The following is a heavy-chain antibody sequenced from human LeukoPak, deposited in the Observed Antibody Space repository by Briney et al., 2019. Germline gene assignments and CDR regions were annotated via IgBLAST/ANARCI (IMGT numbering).Heavy chain of an antibody. D-gene: IGHD1-26*01. CDR2: TASDGGDR. Sequence: PGGSLRLSCVVSGFTFSRYYMGWVRQSPGKGLEWVAMTASDGGDRNYADSVKGRFTIYRDNSKNTLYLQMNSLAAEDTAVYYSAFLIREPQHWGQGTLVTVSS. CDR1: GFTFSRYY. CDR3: AFLIREPQH. J-gene: IGHJ1*01. V-gene: IGHV3-7*01.